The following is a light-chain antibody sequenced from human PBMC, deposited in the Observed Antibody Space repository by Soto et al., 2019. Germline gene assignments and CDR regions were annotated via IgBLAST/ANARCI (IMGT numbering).Light chain of an antibody. Sequence: QSALTQPASVSGSPGQSSTISCTGTSSDVGGYNYVSWYQQHPGKAPKLRIYDVRNRPSGVSNRFSGSKSGKTASLTISGLQAEAEADYYCSSYRVFGTGTKVTVL. J-gene: IGLJ1*01. V-gene: IGLV2-14*01. CDR1: SSDVGGYNY. CDR2: DVR. CDR3: SSYRV.